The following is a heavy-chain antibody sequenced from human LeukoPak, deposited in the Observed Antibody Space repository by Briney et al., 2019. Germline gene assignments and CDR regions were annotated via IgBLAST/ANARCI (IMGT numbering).Heavy chain of an antibody. CDR3: ARRFRGPDDAFDI. CDR1: GYSFTSYW. V-gene: IGHV5-51*01. J-gene: IGHJ3*02. CDR2: IYPGDSDT. D-gene: IGHD3-10*01. Sequence: GESLKISCKGSGYSFTSYWIGWVRQMPGEGLEWMGIIYPGDSDTRYSPSFQGQVTISADKSISTAYLQWSSLKASDTAMYYCARRFRGPDDAFDIWGQGTMVTVSS.